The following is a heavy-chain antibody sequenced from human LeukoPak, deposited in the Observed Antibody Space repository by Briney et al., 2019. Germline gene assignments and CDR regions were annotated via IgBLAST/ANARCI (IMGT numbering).Heavy chain of an antibody. CDR3: AKSVSLAPGNAIDI. Sequence: GGSLRLSCVVSGFTFSDYSMIWVRQAPGKGLEWISYISSSSATIYYADSVKGRFTISRDNAKNSLYLQMNSLRAEDTALHFCAKSVSLAPGNAIDIWGQGTMVTVSS. V-gene: IGHV3-48*04. D-gene: IGHD1-1*01. J-gene: IGHJ3*02. CDR1: GFTFSDYS. CDR2: ISSSSATI.